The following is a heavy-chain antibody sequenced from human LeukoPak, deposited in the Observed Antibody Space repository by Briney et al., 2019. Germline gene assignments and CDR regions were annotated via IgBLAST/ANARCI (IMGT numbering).Heavy chain of an antibody. CDR1: GFTFSSYG. Sequence: GGSLRLSCAASGFTFSSYGMHWVRQAPGKGLEWVAFIRYDGSNKYYADSVKGRFTISRDNSKNTLYLQMNSLKTEDTAVYYCTTPSVAGTPLYWYFDLWGRGTLVTVSS. V-gene: IGHV3-30*02. J-gene: IGHJ2*01. D-gene: IGHD6-19*01. CDR3: TTPSVAGTPLYWYFDL. CDR2: IRYDGSNK.